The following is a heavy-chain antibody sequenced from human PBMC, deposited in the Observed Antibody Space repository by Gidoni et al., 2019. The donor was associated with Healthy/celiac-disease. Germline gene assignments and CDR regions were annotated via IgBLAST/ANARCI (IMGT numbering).Heavy chain of an antibody. CDR3: ARDRGKDPLGLFDY. V-gene: IGHV3-21*01. D-gene: IGHD1-26*01. CDR2: ISSSSSYI. CDR1: GFTFSSYS. Sequence: EVQLVESGGGLVKPGGSLRLSCAASGFTFSSYSMNWVRQAPGKGLEWVSSISSSSSYIYYADSVKGRFTISRDNAKNSLYLQMNSLRAEDTAVYYCARDRGKDPLGLFDYWGQGTLVTVSS. J-gene: IGHJ4*02.